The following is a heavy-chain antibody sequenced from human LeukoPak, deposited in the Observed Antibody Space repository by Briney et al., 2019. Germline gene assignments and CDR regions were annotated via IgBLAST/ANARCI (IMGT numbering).Heavy chain of an antibody. CDR1: GYTFTSYG. V-gene: IGHV1-18*01. CDR3: ARGYYGSGSSNDN. CDR2: ISGYNGNT. J-gene: IGHJ4*02. D-gene: IGHD3-10*01. Sequence: ASVKVSCKASGYTFTSYGISWVRQAPGQGLEWMGWISGYNGNTDYAQKFQGGVTMTTDTSTSTAYMELRSLRSDDTAVYYCARGYYGSGSSNDNWGQGTLVTVSS.